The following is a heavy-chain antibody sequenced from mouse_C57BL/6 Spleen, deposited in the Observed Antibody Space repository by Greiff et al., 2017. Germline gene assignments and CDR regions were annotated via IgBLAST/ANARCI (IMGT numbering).Heavy chain of an antibody. J-gene: IGHJ1*03. Sequence: VQLQQSGAELVKPGASVKMSCKASGYTFTSYWITWVKQRPGQGLEWIGDIYPGSGSTNYNEKFKSKATLTVDTSSSTAYMQRSSLTSEDSAVYYCARRGITTVVANWYFDVWGTGTTVTVSS. V-gene: IGHV1-55*01. CDR2: IYPGSGST. D-gene: IGHD1-1*01. CDR3: ARRGITTVVANWYFDV. CDR1: GYTFTSYW.